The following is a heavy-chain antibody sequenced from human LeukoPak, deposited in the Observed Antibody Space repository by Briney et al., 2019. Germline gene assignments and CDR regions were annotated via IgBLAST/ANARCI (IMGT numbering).Heavy chain of an antibody. CDR1: GYTFTGYY. Sequence: ASVKVSCKASGYTFTGYYIHWVRQAPGQGLEWMGWINPNSGGTNYAQKFQGRVTMTRDTSISTAYMELSRLRSDDTAVYYCARRIVVVVAATPGGWFDPWGQGTLVTVSS. J-gene: IGHJ5*02. CDR3: ARRIVVVVAATPGGWFDP. V-gene: IGHV1-2*02. D-gene: IGHD2-15*01. CDR2: INPNSGGT.